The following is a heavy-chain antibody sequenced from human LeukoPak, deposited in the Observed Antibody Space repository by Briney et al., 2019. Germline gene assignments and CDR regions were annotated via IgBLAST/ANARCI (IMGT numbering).Heavy chain of an antibody. D-gene: IGHD2-2*01. CDR3: ARHRRYCSSTSCHNWFDP. J-gene: IGHJ5*02. CDR1: GGSFSGYY. V-gene: IGHV4-34*01. Sequence: PSETLSLTCAVYGGSFSGYYWSWIRQPTGKGLEWIGEINHSGSTNYNPSLKSRVTISVDTSKNQFSLKLSSVTAADTAVYYCARHRRYCSSTSCHNWFDPWGQGTLVTVSS. CDR2: INHSGST.